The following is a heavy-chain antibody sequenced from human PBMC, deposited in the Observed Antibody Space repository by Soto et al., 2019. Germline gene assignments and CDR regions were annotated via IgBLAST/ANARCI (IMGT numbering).Heavy chain of an antibody. V-gene: IGHV1-69*13. CDR1: GGTFSSYA. Sequence: SVKVACKASGGTFSSYAISWVRQAPGQGLEWMGGIIPIFGTANYAQKFQGRVTITADESTSTAYMELSSLRSEDTAVYYCARGGAAVTTFYFDYWGQGTLVTVSS. CDR3: ARGGAAVTTFYFDY. CDR2: IIPIFGTA. J-gene: IGHJ4*02. D-gene: IGHD4-17*01.